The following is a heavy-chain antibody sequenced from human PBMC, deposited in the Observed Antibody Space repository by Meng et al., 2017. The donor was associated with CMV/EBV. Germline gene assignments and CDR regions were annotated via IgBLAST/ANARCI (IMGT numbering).Heavy chain of an antibody. V-gene: IGHV4-59*01. CDR3: ARDRGVLRFLEWTHPRVDRGPVWFDP. CDR2: IYYSGST. J-gene: IGHJ5*02. D-gene: IGHD3-3*01. Sequence: SETLSLTCTVSGGSISSYYRSWIRQPPGKGLEWIGYIYYSGSTNYNPSLKSRVTISVDTSKNQFSLKLSSVTAADTAVYYCARDRGVLRFLEWTHPRVDRGPVWFDPWGQGTLVTVSS. CDR1: GGSISSYY.